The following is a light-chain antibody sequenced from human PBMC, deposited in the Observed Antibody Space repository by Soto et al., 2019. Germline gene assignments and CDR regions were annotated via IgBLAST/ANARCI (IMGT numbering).Light chain of an antibody. Sequence: QSALTQPPSASGSPGQSVTISCSGSSGDIGAYNFVSWYQQHPGQAPKLMIFEVNQRPSGVPNRFSGSKSGNTASLTVSGLQAEDEADYYCSSFAGDNDVIFGGGTKLTVL. CDR3: SSFAGDNDVI. CDR1: SGDIGAYNF. V-gene: IGLV2-8*01. CDR2: EVN. J-gene: IGLJ2*01.